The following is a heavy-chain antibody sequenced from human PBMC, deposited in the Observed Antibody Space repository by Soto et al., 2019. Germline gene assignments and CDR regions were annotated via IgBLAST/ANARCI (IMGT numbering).Heavy chain of an antibody. J-gene: IGHJ5*02. CDR3: ARIASLGYDYVWRTFDP. CDR1: GYTFTSYG. V-gene: IGHV1-18*04. D-gene: IGHD3-16*01. Sequence: QVPLVQSGAEVKKPGASVKVSCNASGYTFTSYGISWVRQAPGQGLEWMGWISAYNGNTNYAQKLQGRVTMTTDTSTSTAYMELRSLRSDDTAVYYCARIASLGYDYVWRTFDPWGQGTLVTVSS. CDR2: ISAYNGNT.